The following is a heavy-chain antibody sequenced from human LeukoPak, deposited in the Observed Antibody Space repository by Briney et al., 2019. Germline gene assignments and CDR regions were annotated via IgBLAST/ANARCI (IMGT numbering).Heavy chain of an antibody. CDR3: ARDPGIVGATDGSDHFDY. CDR2: ISSSSSTI. D-gene: IGHD1-26*01. CDR1: GFTFSDYY. J-gene: IGHJ4*02. Sequence: GGSLRLSCAASGFTFSDYYMSWVRQAPGKGLEWVSYISSSSSTIYYADSVKGRFTISRDNAKNSLYLQMNSLRAEDTAVYYCARDPGIVGATDGSDHFDYWGQGTLVTVSS. V-gene: IGHV3-11*04.